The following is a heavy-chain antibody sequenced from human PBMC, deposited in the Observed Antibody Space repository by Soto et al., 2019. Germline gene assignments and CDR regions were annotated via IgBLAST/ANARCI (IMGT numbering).Heavy chain of an antibody. CDR2: ISSSSSYI. D-gene: IGHD3-10*01. J-gene: IGHJ6*02. V-gene: IGHV3-21*01. CDR1: GFTFSSYS. Sequence: EVQLVESGGGLVKPGGSLRLSCAASGFTFSSYSMNWVRQAPGKGLEWVSSISSSSSYIYYADSVKGRFTISRDNAKNSLYLQMNSLRAEATAVYYCARDPNVLLWFGELLGGMDVWGQGTTVTVSS. CDR3: ARDPNVLLWFGELLGGMDV.